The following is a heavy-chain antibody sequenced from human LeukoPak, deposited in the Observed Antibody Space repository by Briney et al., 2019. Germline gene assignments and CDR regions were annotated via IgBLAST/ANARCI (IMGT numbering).Heavy chain of an antibody. CDR2: INPNSGGT. CDR3: ARDSGSYWGGFDY. CDR1: GYTFTGYY. J-gene: IGHJ4*02. Sequence: ASVKVSYKASGYTFTGYYMHWVRQAPGQGLEWMGWINPNSGGTNYAQKFQGRVTMTRDTSISTAYMELSRLRSDDTAVYYCARDSGSYWGGFDYWGQGTLVTVSS. V-gene: IGHV1-2*02. D-gene: IGHD1-26*01.